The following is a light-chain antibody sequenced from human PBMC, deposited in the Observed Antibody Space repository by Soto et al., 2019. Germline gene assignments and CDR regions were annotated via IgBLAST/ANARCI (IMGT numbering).Light chain of an antibody. CDR1: QSVSSKY. V-gene: IGKV3-20*01. CDR3: QQHETLIT. CDR2: GTS. Sequence: DIVLTQSPGTLSLSPGERATLSCRASQSVSSKYLAWYQQKPGQPPRVLIYGTSIRATGIPERFSGGGSGTDFTLTITRLESEDFAVYYCQQHETLITFGQGTRLEIK. J-gene: IGKJ5*01.